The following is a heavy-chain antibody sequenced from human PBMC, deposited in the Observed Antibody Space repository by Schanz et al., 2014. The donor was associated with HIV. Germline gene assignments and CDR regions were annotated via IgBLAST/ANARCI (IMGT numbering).Heavy chain of an antibody. CDR1: GYGYIFTTYY. CDR3: ARTHYSVVSSRAMDV. Sequence: QVQLVQSGAEVKKPGASVKISCKASGYGYIFTTYYIHWVRQAPGQGLEWMGMIKTSGGTTTYAQKFQGRVTLTSDTTATTVYMELSSLKSEDTAVYYCARTHYSVVSSRAMDVWGQGTTVTVSS. V-gene: IGHV1-46*01. D-gene: IGHD2-15*01. J-gene: IGHJ6*02. CDR2: IKTSGGTT.